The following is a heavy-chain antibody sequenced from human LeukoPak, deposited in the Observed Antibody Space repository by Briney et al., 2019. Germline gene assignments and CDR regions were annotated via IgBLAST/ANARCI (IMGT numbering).Heavy chain of an antibody. CDR2: IIPIFGTA. D-gene: IGHD6-13*01. CDR1: GGTFSSYA. Sequence: ASVKVSCKASGGTFSSYAISWVRQAPGQGLEWMGGIIPIFGTANYAQKFQGRVTITADESTSTAYMELSSLRSEDTAVYYCARDGVASWYSYYYYMDVWGKGTTVTVSS. CDR3: ARDGVASWYSYYYYMDV. J-gene: IGHJ6*03. V-gene: IGHV1-69*13.